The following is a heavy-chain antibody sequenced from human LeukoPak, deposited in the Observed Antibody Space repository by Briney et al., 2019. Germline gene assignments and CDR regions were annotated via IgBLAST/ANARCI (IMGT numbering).Heavy chain of an antibody. V-gene: IGHV3-48*03. CDR3: ARGNVLRYFDWSDAFDI. Sequence: GGSLRLSCAASGFTFSSYEMNWVRQAPGKGLEWVSYISSSGSTIYYADSVKGRFTISRDNAKNSLYLQMNSLRAEDTAVYYCARGNVLRYFDWSDAFDIWCQGTMVTVYS. D-gene: IGHD3-9*01. CDR2: ISSSGSTI. CDR1: GFTFSSYE. J-gene: IGHJ3*02.